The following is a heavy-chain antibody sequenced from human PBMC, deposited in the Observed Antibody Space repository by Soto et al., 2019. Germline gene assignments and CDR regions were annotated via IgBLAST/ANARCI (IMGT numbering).Heavy chain of an antibody. CDR1: GFTFSSYD. Sequence: GGSLRLSCAASGFTFSSYDMHWVRQATGKGLEWVSAIGTAGDTYYPGSVKGRFTISRENAKNSLYLQMNSLRAGDTAVYYCARATREKWFGELFFDYWGQGTLVTVSS. CDR3: ARATREKWFGELFFDY. CDR2: IGTAGDT. J-gene: IGHJ4*02. V-gene: IGHV3-13*04. D-gene: IGHD3-10*01.